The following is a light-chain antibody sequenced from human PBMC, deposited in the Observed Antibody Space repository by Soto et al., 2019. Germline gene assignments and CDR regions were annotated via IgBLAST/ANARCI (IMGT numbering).Light chain of an antibody. CDR1: QSISSW. J-gene: IGKJ1*01. CDR2: DAS. CDR3: QQYRSYWT. Sequence: DIQMTQSPSTLSASVGDRVTITCRASQSISSWLAWYQQKPGNAPKVLIYDASCLESGVPSRFSGSGSGTEFTLTISSLQPDDFATYYCQQYRSYWTFGQGTKVDIK. V-gene: IGKV1-5*01.